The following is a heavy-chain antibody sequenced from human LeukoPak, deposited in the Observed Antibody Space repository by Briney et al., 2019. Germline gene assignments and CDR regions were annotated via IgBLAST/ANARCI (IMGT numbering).Heavy chain of an antibody. J-gene: IGHJ4*02. CDR3: AREGDSSGPGFVY. V-gene: IGHV3-72*01. CDR1: GFTSSNYY. D-gene: IGHD6-19*01. CDR2: SKNKGNNYTT. Sequence: EGSLRLSCAASGFTSSNYYMDWVRQAPGKGLEWVGRSKNKGNNYTTEYAASVKGRFTISRDDSKNSLYLQMNSLKSEDTAVYFCAREGDSSGPGFVYWGQGTLVTVSS.